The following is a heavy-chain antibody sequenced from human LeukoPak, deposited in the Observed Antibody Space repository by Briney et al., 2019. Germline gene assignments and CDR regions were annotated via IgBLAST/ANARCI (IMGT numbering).Heavy chain of an antibody. CDR1: GFTFSSYA. CDR3: AKGTVTGYFPQYYFDY. Sequence: GGSLRLSCAASGFTFSSYAMSWVRQAPGNGLEWVSAISGSGGSTYYADSVKGRFTISRDNSKNTLYLQMNSLRAEDTAVYYCAKGTVTGYFPQYYFDYWGQGTLVTVSS. J-gene: IGHJ4*02. D-gene: IGHD3-9*01. V-gene: IGHV3-23*01. CDR2: ISGSGGST.